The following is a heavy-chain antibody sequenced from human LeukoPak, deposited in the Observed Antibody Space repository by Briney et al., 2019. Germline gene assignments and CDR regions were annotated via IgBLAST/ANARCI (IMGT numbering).Heavy chain of an antibody. Sequence: ASVRVSCKASGYTFTSYDINWVRQATGQGLEWMGWMNPNSGNTGYAQKFQGRVTMTRNTSISTAYMELSSLRSEDTAVYYCARRVVVTATIDAFDIWGQGTMVTVSS. CDR2: MNPNSGNT. V-gene: IGHV1-8*01. J-gene: IGHJ3*02. CDR1: GYTFTSYD. CDR3: ARRVVVTATIDAFDI. D-gene: IGHD2-21*02.